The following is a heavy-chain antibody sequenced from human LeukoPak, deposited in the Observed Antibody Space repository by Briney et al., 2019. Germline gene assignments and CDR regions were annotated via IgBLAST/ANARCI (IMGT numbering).Heavy chain of an antibody. CDR3: AKDQGIFGVVTNYLDY. D-gene: IGHD3-3*01. Sequence: GGSLRLSCAASGFTFSSYGMHWVRQAPGKGLEWVAFIRYDGSNKYYADSVKGRFTISRDNSKNTLYLQMNSLRAEDTAVYYCAKDQGIFGVVTNYLDYWGQGTLVTVSS. J-gene: IGHJ4*02. V-gene: IGHV3-30*02. CDR2: IRYDGSNK. CDR1: GFTFSSYG.